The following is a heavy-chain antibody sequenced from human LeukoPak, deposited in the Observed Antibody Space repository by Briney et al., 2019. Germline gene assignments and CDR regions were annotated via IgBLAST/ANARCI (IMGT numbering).Heavy chain of an antibody. J-gene: IGHJ6*02. CDR2: IDTSGNT. CDR1: GGSISSGDYY. CDR3: ARDLDCSRGACSLQHGMDV. Sequence: TLSLTCTVSGGSISSGDYYWSWIRQPPGKGLEGVGRIDTSGNTNYHPSLKSRVTMSVDTSKNQFSLKLSSVTAADPAVYYCARDLDCSRGACSLQHGMDVWGQGTTVTVSS. V-gene: IGHV4-61*02. D-gene: IGHD2-15*01.